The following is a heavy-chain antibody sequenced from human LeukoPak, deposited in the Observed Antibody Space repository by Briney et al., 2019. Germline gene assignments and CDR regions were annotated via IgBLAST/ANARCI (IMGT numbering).Heavy chain of an antibody. CDR1: GFTFSSYW. V-gene: IGHV3-74*01. CDR3: ARDGGRTIFGVANN. Sequence: SGGSPRLSCAASGFTFSSYWMHWVRQAPGKGLVWVSRINSDGSSTSYADSVKGRFTISRDNAKNTLYLQMNSLRAEDTAVYYCARDGGRTIFGVANNWGQGTMVTVSS. J-gene: IGHJ3*01. CDR2: INSDGSST. D-gene: IGHD3-3*01.